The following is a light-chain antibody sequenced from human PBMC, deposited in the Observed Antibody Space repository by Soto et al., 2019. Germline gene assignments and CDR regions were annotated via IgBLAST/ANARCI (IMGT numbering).Light chain of an antibody. CDR1: HSLVYSDGNTY. J-gene: IGKJ1*01. V-gene: IGKV2-30*01. CDR2: NVS. Sequence: DVVMSQSTLSVPVTLCQPASISCRSSHSLVYSDGNTYLNWFQQRQGQSPRXXIYNVSNRDSGVPDRCRGSGSVTDFTLKISRVEAESVGVYYCMQGQHWPWTFGQGTNVNIK. CDR3: MQGQHWPWT.